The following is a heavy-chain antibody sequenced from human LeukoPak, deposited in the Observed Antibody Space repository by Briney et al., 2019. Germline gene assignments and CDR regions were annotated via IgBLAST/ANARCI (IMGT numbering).Heavy chain of an antibody. Sequence: SGGSLRLSCAASGFTFSNHGMNWVRQAPEKGLEWVSGISPSGDITYYADSVKGRFTISRDNSKNTLYLEVISLTAEDTAVYYCAKDDAWLRFGEWSQGTLVTVSS. CDR1: GFTFSNHG. D-gene: IGHD3-10*01. CDR3: AKDDAWLRFGE. CDR2: ISPSGDIT. J-gene: IGHJ4*02. V-gene: IGHV3-23*01.